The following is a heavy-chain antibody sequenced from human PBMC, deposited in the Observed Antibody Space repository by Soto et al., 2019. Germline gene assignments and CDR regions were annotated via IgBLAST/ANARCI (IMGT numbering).Heavy chain of an antibody. Sequence: QVQLQESGPGLVKPSQTLSLTCTVSGGSISSGGYYWSWIRQHPGKGLEWIGYIYYSGSTYYNPSLKSRVTISVDTSKNQFSLKLSSVPAADTAVYYWARGHDPIVNYYFDYWGQGTLVTVSS. V-gene: IGHV4-31*03. D-gene: IGHD1-20*01. CDR2: IYYSGST. J-gene: IGHJ4*02. CDR3: ARGHDPIVNYYFDY. CDR1: GGSISSGGYY.